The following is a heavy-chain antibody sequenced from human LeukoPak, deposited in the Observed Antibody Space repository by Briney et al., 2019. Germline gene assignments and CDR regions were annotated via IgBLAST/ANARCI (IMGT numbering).Heavy chain of an antibody. Sequence: LTGGSLRLSCAASGFTVSSNYMSWVRQAPGKGLEWVSAISGSGGSTYYADSVKGRFTISRDNSKNTLYLQMNSLRAEDTAVYYCAKEFMGGGVTDYWGQGTLVTVSS. V-gene: IGHV3-23*01. J-gene: IGHJ4*02. D-gene: IGHD3-3*01. CDR3: AKEFMGGGVTDY. CDR2: ISGSGGST. CDR1: GFTVSSNY.